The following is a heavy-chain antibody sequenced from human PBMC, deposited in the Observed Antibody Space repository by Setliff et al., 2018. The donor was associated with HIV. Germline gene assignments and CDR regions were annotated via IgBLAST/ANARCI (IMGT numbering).Heavy chain of an antibody. CDR3: ARDKGLIYYYDSSGHAFDI. CDR1: GYTFTSYY. CDR2: INPSGGST. J-gene: IGHJ3*02. Sequence: ASVKVSCKASGYTFTSYYMHWVRQAPGQGLEWMGIINPSGGSTSYAQKFQGRVTITADESTSTAYMELSSLRSEDTAVYYCARDKGLIYYYDSSGHAFDIWGQGTMVTVSS. D-gene: IGHD3-22*01. V-gene: IGHV1-46*01.